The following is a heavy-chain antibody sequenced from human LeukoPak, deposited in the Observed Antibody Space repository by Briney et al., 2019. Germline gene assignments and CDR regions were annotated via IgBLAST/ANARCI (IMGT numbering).Heavy chain of an antibody. J-gene: IGHJ4*02. Sequence: GGSLRLSCTASGFTFSNAWMNWVRQAPGKGLEWVGRIKSKVNGETTDYAAPVKGRFSISRDDSKNTVYLQMNAMKTEDAAVYYCSTGGYFFDYWGQGTLVTVSS. V-gene: IGHV3-15*07. CDR2: IKSKVNGETT. CDR1: GFTFSNAW. CDR3: STGGYFFDY.